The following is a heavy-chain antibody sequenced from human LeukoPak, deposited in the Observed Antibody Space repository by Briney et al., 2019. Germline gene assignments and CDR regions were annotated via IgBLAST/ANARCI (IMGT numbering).Heavy chain of an antibody. D-gene: IGHD3-22*01. CDR2: IIPIFGTA. V-gene: IGHV1-69*05. CDR1: GGTFSSYA. J-gene: IGHJ6*03. Sequence: SVKVSCKASGGTFSSYAINWVRQAPGQGSEGVGRIIPIFGTANYEQKFQGRVTITTDESTSTAYIELSSLRSEDTAVYYCARGVSGYQGYYNMDVWDKGTTVTVSS. CDR3: ARGVSGYQGYYNMDV.